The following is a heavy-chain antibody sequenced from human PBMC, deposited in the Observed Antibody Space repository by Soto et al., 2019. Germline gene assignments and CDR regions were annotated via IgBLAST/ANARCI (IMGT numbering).Heavy chain of an antibody. CDR1: GDSVSSNSAA. D-gene: IGHD4-4*01. J-gene: IGHJ6*02. V-gene: IGHV6-1*01. CDR2: TYYRSKWYN. Sequence: PSQTLSLTCAISGDSVSSNSAAWNWIRQSPSRGLEWLGRTYYRSKWYNDYAVSVKSRITINPDTSKNQFSLQLNSVTPEDTAVYYCARDLCVVPRNSARCSYGMDVWGQGTTVTVSS. CDR3: ARDLCVVPRNSARCSYGMDV.